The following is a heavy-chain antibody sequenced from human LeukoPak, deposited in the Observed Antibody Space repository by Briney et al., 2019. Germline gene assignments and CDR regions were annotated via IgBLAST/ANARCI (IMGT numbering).Heavy chain of an antibody. D-gene: IGHD6-19*01. CDR1: GVYLSGFF. CDR3: ARVATPDVSSPLDF. CDR2: IFSSGGA. J-gene: IGHJ4*02. V-gene: IGHV4-4*07. Sequence: TPSETLSLPCAVSGVYLSGFFWTWIRQPAGQGPQYIGRIFSSGGANYNPSLQGRFALSVDTSRNLLSLTLTSVTAADTAVYFCARVATPDVSSPLDFWGQGILVTVSS.